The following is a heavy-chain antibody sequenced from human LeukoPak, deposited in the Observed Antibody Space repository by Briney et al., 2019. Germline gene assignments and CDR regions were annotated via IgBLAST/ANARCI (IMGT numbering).Heavy chain of an antibody. V-gene: IGHV3-7*01. CDR1: GFTFSSYE. Sequence: TGGSLRLSCAASGFTFSSYEMNWVRQAPGKGLEWVANIKEDGSEKNYVDSVRGRFTISRDNAKNSLCLQMNSLRAEDTAVYYCARDSGWYPVDYWGPGTLVTVSS. CDR3: ARDSGWYPVDY. J-gene: IGHJ4*02. D-gene: IGHD6-19*01. CDR2: IKEDGSEK.